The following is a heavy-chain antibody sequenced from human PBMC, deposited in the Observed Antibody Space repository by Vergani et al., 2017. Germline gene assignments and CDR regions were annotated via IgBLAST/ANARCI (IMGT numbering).Heavy chain of an antibody. V-gene: IGHV4-59*01. Sequence: QVQLQESGPGLVKPSETLSLTCTVSGGSISSYYWSCIRQPPGKGLEWIGYIYYSGSTNYNPSLKSRVTISVDTSKNQFSLKLSSVTAADTAVYYCARVNSSGYYYDYWGQGTLVTVSS. CDR1: GGSISSYY. CDR2: IYYSGST. J-gene: IGHJ4*02. CDR3: ARVNSSGYYYDY. D-gene: IGHD3-22*01.